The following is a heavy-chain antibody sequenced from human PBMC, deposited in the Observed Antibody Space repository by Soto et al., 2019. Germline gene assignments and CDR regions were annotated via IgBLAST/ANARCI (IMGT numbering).Heavy chain of an antibody. CDR1: GGSISSGSYY. CDR2: IYYSGST. CDR3: ATYRKFFQI. Sequence: SETLSLTCTVSGGSISSGSYYWSWIRQHPGKGLEWIGYIYYSGSTYYNPSLKSRVTISIDTSKNQFSLKLSSVTAADTAVYYCATYRKFFQIWGQGTKVTVSS. V-gene: IGHV4-31*03. J-gene: IGHJ3*02.